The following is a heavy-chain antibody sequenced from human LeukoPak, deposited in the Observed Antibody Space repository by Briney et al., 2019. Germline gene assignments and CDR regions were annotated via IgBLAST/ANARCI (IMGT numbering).Heavy chain of an antibody. CDR2: IYPSGGT. Sequence: PGGSLRLSCAASGITVSDNFMTWVRQAPGKGLEWVSVIYPSGGTYYADSVKGRFTISRDNSKSTLYLEMNSLRAEDTAVYYCARGGTTVTPGLLWFDPWGQGTLVTVSS. CDR1: GITVSDNF. CDR3: ARGGTTVTPGLLWFDP. J-gene: IGHJ5*02. V-gene: IGHV3-53*01. D-gene: IGHD4-17*01.